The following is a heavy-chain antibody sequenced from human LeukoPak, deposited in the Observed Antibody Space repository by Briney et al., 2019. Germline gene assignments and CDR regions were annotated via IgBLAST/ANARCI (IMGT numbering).Heavy chain of an antibody. V-gene: IGHV1-69*05. CDR1: GGTFSSYA. D-gene: IGHD6-19*01. Sequence: GASVKVSCKASGGTFSSYAISWVRQAPGQGLEWMGGIIPIFGTANYAQKFQGRVTITTDESTSTAYMELSSLRSEDTAVYYCARGVWIAVAGPTGCFFDIWGQGTMVTVSS. CDR2: IIPIFGTA. CDR3: ARGVWIAVAGPTGCFFDI. J-gene: IGHJ3*02.